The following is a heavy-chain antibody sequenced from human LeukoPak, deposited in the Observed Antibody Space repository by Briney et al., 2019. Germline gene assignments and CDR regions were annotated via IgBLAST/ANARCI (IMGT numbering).Heavy chain of an antibody. J-gene: IGHJ3*02. D-gene: IGHD6-19*01. CDR3: ASSSGFGAFDI. CDR1: DGSISSSSYY. V-gene: IGHV4-61*05. Sequence: SETLSLTCTVSDGSISSSSYYWGWIRQPPGKGLEWIGYIYYSGSTNYNPSLKSRVTISVDTSKNQFSLKLSSVTAADTAVYYCASSSGFGAFDIWGQGTIVTVSS. CDR2: IYYSGST.